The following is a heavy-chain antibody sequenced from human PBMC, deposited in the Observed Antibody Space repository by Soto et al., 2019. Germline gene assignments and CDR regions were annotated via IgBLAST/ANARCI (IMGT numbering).Heavy chain of an antibody. CDR3: ATSEVDY. J-gene: IGHJ4*02. CDR2: MTGDGRTT. CDR1: GFTFGDYW. Sequence: GGSLRLSCAAPGFTFGDYWMNWVRQPPGKGPEWVSRMTGDGRTTQYADSVKGRFTASRDNAKSTLYLQMNGLRAEDTAVYYCATSEVDYWGPGTLVTVSS. D-gene: IGHD6-6*01. V-gene: IGHV3-74*03.